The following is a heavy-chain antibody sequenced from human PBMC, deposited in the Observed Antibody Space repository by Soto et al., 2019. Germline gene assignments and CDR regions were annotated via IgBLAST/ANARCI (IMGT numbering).Heavy chain of an antibody. V-gene: IGHV3-30-3*01. D-gene: IGHD6-6*01. Sequence: PGGSLRLSCAASGFTFSSYAMHWVRQAPGKGLEWVAVISYDGSNKYYADSVKGRFTISRDNSKNTLYLQMNSLRAEDTAVYYCARDQRQLVDYYYYGMDVWGQGTTVTVSS. CDR3: ARDQRQLVDYYYYGMDV. CDR1: GFTFSSYA. J-gene: IGHJ6*02. CDR2: ISYDGSNK.